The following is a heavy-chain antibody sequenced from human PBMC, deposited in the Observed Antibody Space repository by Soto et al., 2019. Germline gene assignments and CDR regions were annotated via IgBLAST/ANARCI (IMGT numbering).Heavy chain of an antibody. D-gene: IGHD4-4*01. J-gene: IGHJ6*02. CDR2: IIPIFGTA. Sequence: QVQLVQSGAEVKKPGSSVKVSCKASGGTFSSYAISWVRQAPGQGLEWMGGIIPIFGTANYAQKFQGRVTITADKSTSTAYMEPSSLRSEDTAVYYCARGDYSNRGYYYGMDVWGQGTTVTVSS. CDR3: ARGDYSNRGYYYGMDV. V-gene: IGHV1-69*06. CDR1: GGTFSSYA.